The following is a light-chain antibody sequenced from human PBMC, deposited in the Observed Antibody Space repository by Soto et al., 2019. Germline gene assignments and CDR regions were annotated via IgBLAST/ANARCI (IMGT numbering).Light chain of an antibody. CDR3: QQRSNWPTT. J-gene: IGKJ4*01. CDR1: QSVSSY. V-gene: IGKV3-11*01. Sequence: EIVLTQSPATLSLSPGERATLSCRASQSVSSYLAWYQQKPGQAPRLLIYDASNRATGIPARFSGGGSGTDSTLTISSLEPEDFAVYYCQQRSNWPTTFGGGTKVEIK. CDR2: DAS.